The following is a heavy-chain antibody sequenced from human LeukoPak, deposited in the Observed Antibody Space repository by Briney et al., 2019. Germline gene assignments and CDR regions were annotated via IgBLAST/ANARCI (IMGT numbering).Heavy chain of an antibody. Sequence: SQTLSVTCGISGDSVSIINGAWNRVRQSPSRGLEWQGRTYYRSKWYYDYAVSVQGRITINPDTSKNQFSLQLSSVTPEDTAVYYCARDEGNTGWRTFDIWGQGTLITVSS. CDR3: ARDEGNTGWRTFDI. D-gene: IGHD6-19*01. CDR1: GDSVSIINGA. CDR2: TYYRSKWYY. V-gene: IGHV6-1*01. J-gene: IGHJ4*02.